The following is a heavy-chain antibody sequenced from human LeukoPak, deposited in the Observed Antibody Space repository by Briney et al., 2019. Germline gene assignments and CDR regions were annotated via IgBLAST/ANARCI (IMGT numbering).Heavy chain of an antibody. CDR1: GYTFTSYY. V-gene: IGHV1-46*01. J-gene: IGHJ5*02. CDR3: ARGGVTTVTTLLRRHWFDP. Sequence: ASVKVSCKASGYTFTSYYMQWVRQAPGQGLEWMGIINPSGGSTSYAQKFQGRVTMTRDTSTSTVYMELSSLRSEDTAVYYFARGGVTTVTTLLRRHWFDPWGQGTLVTVSS. CDR2: INPSGGST. D-gene: IGHD4-17*01.